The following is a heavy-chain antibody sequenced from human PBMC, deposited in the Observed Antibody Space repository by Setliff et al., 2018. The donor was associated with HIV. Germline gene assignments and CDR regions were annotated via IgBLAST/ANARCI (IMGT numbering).Heavy chain of an antibody. CDR3: AAQDLDLVKYYYMDY. Sequence: PSETLSLTCTVSGGSISRSTHHWAWIRQPPGKGLEWIGALSSKGQAYYNPSLKSRVAISIDSSKNLFSLRLDSLTAADTAVYHCAAQDLDLVKYYYMDYWGPGALVTVSS. D-gene: IGHD2-21*01. CDR1: GGSISRSTHH. CDR2: LSSKGQA. J-gene: IGHJ4*02. V-gene: IGHV4-39*07.